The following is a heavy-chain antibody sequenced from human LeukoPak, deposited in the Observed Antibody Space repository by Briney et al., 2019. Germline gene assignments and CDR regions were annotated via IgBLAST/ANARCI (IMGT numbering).Heavy chain of an antibody. J-gene: IGHJ4*02. D-gene: IGHD6-6*01. Sequence: PSETLSLTCAVYGGSFSGYYWSWIRQPPGKGLEWIGEINHSGSTNYNPSLKSRVTISVDTSKNQFSLKLSSVTAADTAVYYCARRRPLWRYLDYWGQGTLVTVSS. CDR1: GGSFSGYY. CDR2: INHSGST. CDR3: ARRRPLWRYLDY. V-gene: IGHV4-34*01.